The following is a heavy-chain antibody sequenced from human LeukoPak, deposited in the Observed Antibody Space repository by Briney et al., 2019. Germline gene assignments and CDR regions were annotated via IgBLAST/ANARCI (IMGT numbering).Heavy chain of an antibody. D-gene: IGHD4-17*01. CDR3: ARESTKYGAYVSGFDF. CDR1: GFTFSSHW. Sequence: GGSLRLSCIPSGFTFSSHWMNWVRKAPGKGLEWVANIMQDGSEKYYVDSVKGRFIISRDNAKNSLYLQMNSLRAEDTAVYYCARESTKYGAYVSGFDFWGQGTMVTVSS. J-gene: IGHJ3*01. CDR2: IMQDGSEK. V-gene: IGHV3-7*01.